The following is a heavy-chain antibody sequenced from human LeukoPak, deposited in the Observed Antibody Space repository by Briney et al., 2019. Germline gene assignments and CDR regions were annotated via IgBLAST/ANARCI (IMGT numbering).Heavy chain of an antibody. V-gene: IGHV4-34*01. D-gene: IGHD2-2*02. CDR1: GGSFSGYY. Sequence: PSETLSLTCAVYGGSFSGYYWSWIRQPPGKGLEWIGEINHSGSTNYNPSLKSRVTISVDTSKNQFSLKLSSVTAADTAVYYCARDRGYCSSTSCSTYYYYYMDVWGKGTTVTVSS. CDR3: ARDRGYCSSTSCSTYYYYYMDV. J-gene: IGHJ6*03. CDR2: INHSGST.